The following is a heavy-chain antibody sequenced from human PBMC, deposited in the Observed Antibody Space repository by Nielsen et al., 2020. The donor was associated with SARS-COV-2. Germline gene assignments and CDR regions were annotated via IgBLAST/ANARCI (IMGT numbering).Heavy chain of an antibody. CDR2: INSDGSST. Sequence: VRQAPGKGPVWLSRINSDGSSTSYADSVKGRFTISRDNAKNTLYLQMNSLRAEDTAVYYCARDIVVVVAAGAPYYYYYGMDVWGQGTTVTVSS. CDR3: ARDIVVVVAAGAPYYYYYGMDV. D-gene: IGHD2-15*01. J-gene: IGHJ6*02. V-gene: IGHV3-74*01.